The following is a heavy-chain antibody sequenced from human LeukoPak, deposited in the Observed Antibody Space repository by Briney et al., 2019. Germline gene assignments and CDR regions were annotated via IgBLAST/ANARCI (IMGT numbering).Heavy chain of an antibody. CDR3: ARATRPGIAVATDY. CDR2: ISSSSSYI. Sequence: GGSLRLSCAASGFTFSSYSMNWVRQAPGKGLEWVSSISSSSSYIYYTDSVKGRFTISRDNAKNSLYLQMNSLRAEDTAVYYCARATRPGIAVATDYWGQGTLVTVSS. CDR1: GFTFSSYS. V-gene: IGHV3-21*01. D-gene: IGHD6-19*01. J-gene: IGHJ4*02.